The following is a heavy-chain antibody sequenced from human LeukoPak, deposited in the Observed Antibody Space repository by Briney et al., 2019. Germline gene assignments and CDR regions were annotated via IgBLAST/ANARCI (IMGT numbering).Heavy chain of an antibody. CDR1: GGSIRSSYY. V-gene: IGHV4-59*01. CDR2: IYYSGST. D-gene: IGHD6-13*01. Sequence: SETLSLTCTVSGGSIRSSYYWSWIRQPPGKGLEWIGYIYYSGSTNYNPSLKSRVTISVDTSKNQFSLRLSSVTAADTAVYYCARVTGYVMEDYFDYWGQGTLVTVSS. CDR3: ARVTGYVMEDYFDY. J-gene: IGHJ4*02.